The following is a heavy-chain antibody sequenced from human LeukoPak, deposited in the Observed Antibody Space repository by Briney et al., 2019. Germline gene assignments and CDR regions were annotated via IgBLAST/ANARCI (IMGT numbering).Heavy chain of an antibody. CDR1: GFTFSSYT. V-gene: IGHV3-21*01. J-gene: IGHJ4*02. Sequence: PGGSLRLSCAASGFTFSSYTMKWVRQAPGKGLEWVSSISSSSSYIYYADSVKGRFTISRDNAKNSLYLQMNSLRAEDTAAYYCAREVGYAGVDYWGQGTLVTVSA. D-gene: IGHD5-12*01. CDR2: ISSSSSYI. CDR3: AREVGYAGVDY.